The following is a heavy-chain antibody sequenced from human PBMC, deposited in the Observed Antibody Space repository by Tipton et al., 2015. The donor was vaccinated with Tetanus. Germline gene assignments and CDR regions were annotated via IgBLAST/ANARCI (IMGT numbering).Heavy chain of an antibody. J-gene: IGHJ4*02. CDR3: STDINGEAY. CDR2: IDPEDGET. Sequence: VQLVQSGAEVKKPGATVKISCMVSGYTFIDYYIHWVQPAPGKGLEWMGLIDPEDGETVYAEKFQGRVTITADTSTDTAYMELRSLRFDDTATYYCSTDINGEAYWGQGTPVTVSS. CDR1: GYTFIDYY. D-gene: IGHD3-10*01. V-gene: IGHV1-69-2*01.